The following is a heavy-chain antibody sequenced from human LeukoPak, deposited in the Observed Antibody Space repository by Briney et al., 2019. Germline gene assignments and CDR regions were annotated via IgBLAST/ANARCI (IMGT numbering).Heavy chain of an antibody. Sequence: ASVKVSCKASGYTFTGYYMHWVRQAPGQGLGWMGWINPNSGGTNYAQKFQGRVTMTRDTSITTAYMELSRLRSDDTAVYYCARESSAAAVNYWGQGTLVTVFS. CDR3: ARESSAAAVNY. J-gene: IGHJ4*02. CDR1: GYTFTGYY. D-gene: IGHD6-13*01. V-gene: IGHV1-2*02. CDR2: INPNSGGT.